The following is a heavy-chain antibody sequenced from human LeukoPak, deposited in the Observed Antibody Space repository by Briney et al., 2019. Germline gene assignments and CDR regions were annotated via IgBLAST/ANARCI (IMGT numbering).Heavy chain of an antibody. V-gene: IGHV1-18*01. CDR3: ARGGNGWSFDY. CDR1: GYTSTSYG. CDR2: ISAYNGNT. J-gene: IGHJ4*02. Sequence: GASVKVSCRASGYTSTSYGISWVRQAPGQGLEWMGWISAYNGNTNYAQKVQGRVTMTTDTSTSTAYMELRSLKSDDTAVYYCARGGNGWSFDYWGQGTLVTVSS. D-gene: IGHD6-19*01.